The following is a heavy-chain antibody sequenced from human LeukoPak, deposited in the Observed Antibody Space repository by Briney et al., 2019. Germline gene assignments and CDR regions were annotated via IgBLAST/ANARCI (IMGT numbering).Heavy chain of an antibody. V-gene: IGHV1-69*05. CDR2: IIPIFGTA. J-gene: IGHJ4*02. Sequence: SVKVSCKASGGTCSSYAISWVRQAPGQGLEWMGRIIPIFGTANYAQKFQGRVTITTDESTSTAYMELSSLRSEDTAVYYCARSEYYYDSSGYYCFDYWGQGTLVTVSS. CDR1: GGTCSSYA. D-gene: IGHD3-22*01. CDR3: ARSEYYYDSSGYYCFDY.